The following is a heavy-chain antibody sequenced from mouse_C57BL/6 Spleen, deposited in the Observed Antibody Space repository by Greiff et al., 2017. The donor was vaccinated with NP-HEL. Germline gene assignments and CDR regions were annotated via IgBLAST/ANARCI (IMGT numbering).Heavy chain of an antibody. CDR2: ISDGGSYT. Sequence: EVKLVESGGGLVKPGGSLKLSCAASGFTFSSSAMSWVRQTPEKRLEWVATISDGGSYTYYPDNVKGRFTISRDNAKNNLYLQMSHLKSEDTAMYYCARARAYSNYYFDYWGQGTTLTVSS. V-gene: IGHV5-4*03. D-gene: IGHD2-5*01. CDR3: ARARAYSNYYFDY. CDR1: GFTFSSSA. J-gene: IGHJ2*01.